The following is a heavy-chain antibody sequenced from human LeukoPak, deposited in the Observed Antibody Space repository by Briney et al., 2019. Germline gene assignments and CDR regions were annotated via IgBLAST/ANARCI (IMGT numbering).Heavy chain of an antibody. V-gene: IGHV3-9*01. D-gene: IGHD6-13*01. CDR1: GFTFDDYA. CDR2: ISWTSGSI. J-gene: IGHJ4*02. Sequence: GGSLRLSCAASGFTFDDYAMHWVRQAPGKGLEWVSGISWTSGSIDYADSVKGRFTISRDNAKNSVYLQMSSLRAEDTALYYCVTDMNSGGEYSSNWRPFDYWGQGTLVTVAS. CDR3: VTDMNSGGEYSSNWRPFDY.